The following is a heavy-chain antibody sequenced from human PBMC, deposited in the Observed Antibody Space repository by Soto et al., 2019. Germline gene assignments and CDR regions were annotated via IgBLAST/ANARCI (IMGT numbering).Heavy chain of an antibody. CDR1: GFTFSSYG. Sequence: GGSLRLSCAASGFTFSSYGMHWVRQAPGKGLEWVAVISYDGSNKYYADSVKGRFTISRDNSKNTLYLQMNSLRAEDTAVYYCAKDWDIVAPEDAFDIWGQGTMVTVSS. V-gene: IGHV3-30*18. CDR3: AKDWDIVAPEDAFDI. J-gene: IGHJ3*02. D-gene: IGHD5-12*01. CDR2: ISYDGSNK.